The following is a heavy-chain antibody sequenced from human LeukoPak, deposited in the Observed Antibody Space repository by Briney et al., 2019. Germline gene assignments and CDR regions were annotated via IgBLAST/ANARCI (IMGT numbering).Heavy chain of an antibody. CDR2: ISSSGSTI. V-gene: IGHV3-48*03. D-gene: IGHD3-9*01. Sequence: GGSLRLSCAASGFTFSSYEMNWVRKAPGKGPEWVSYISSSGSTIYYADSVKGRFTISRDNAKNSLYLQMNSLRAEDTAVYYCARAGDILTGYSIYFDYWGQGTLVTVSS. CDR3: ARAGDILTGYSIYFDY. CDR1: GFTFSSYE. J-gene: IGHJ4*02.